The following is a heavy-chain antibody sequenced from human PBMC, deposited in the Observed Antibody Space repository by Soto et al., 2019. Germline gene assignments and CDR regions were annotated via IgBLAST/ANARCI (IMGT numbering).Heavy chain of an antibody. Sequence: SETLSLTRTVSGGSVSSGSDYWSWIRQPPGKGLEWIGYIYYSGSTNYNPSLKSRVTISVDTSKNQFSLKLSSVTAADTAVYYCARVRGVVVVAATKTFDPWGHGTLVTVSS. CDR2: IYYSGST. V-gene: IGHV4-61*01. CDR1: GGSVSSGSDY. CDR3: ARVRGVVVVAATKTFDP. J-gene: IGHJ5*02. D-gene: IGHD2-15*01.